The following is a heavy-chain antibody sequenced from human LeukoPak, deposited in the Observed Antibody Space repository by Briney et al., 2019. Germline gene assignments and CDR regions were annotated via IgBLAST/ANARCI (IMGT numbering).Heavy chain of an antibody. CDR2: INTDGSST. Sequence: PGGSLRLSCAASGFAFSTYWMHWVRQAPGKGLVWVSHINTDGSSTTYADSVKGRFTISRDNAKNTLYLQTNNLRTEDTAVYYCARDKYYAPEYWGQGTLVTVSS. CDR1: GFAFSTYW. V-gene: IGHV3-74*03. J-gene: IGHJ4*02. D-gene: IGHD2-2*01. CDR3: ARDKYYAPEY.